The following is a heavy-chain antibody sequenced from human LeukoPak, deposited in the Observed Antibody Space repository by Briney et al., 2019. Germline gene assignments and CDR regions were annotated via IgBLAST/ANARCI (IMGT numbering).Heavy chain of an antibody. CDR2: IKQDGSEK. J-gene: IGHJ5*02. CDR1: GFSFGSYW. CDR3: ATGLVGANR. Sequence: PGGSLRLSCVASGFSFGSYWMAWVRQAPGKGLEWVANIKQDGSEKYYVGSVKGRFTISRDNAKNSLYLKMNSLRADDTAVYYCATGLVGANRWGQGTLVTVSS. D-gene: IGHD1-26*01. V-gene: IGHV3-7*05.